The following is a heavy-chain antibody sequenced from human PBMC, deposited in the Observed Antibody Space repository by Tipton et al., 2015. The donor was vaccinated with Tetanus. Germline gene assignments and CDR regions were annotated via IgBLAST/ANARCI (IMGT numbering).Heavy chain of an antibody. Sequence: SLRLSCAASGFTFDDYGMHWVRQVPGKGLEWVSGVTWNSGVIAYADSVKGRLTISRDNAKNFLYLQMNSLRPEDTALYYCAKDSVAGGVANFDYWGQGTLVTVSS. D-gene: IGHD2-15*01. V-gene: IGHV3-9*01. CDR2: VTWNSGVI. CDR3: AKDSVAGGVANFDY. CDR1: GFTFDDYG. J-gene: IGHJ4*02.